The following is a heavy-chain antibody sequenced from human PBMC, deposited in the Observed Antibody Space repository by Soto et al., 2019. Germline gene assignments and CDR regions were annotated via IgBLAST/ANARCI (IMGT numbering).Heavy chain of an antibody. Sequence: SLKVSCKASVYTFTRYTMNWVRQAPGQRLEWMGWINPDNGNTKSSQKFQDRVIITRDTSASTAYMDLSSLRSEDTAVYYCARGIATGQLDPWGQGALVTGSS. CDR2: INPDNGNT. J-gene: IGHJ5*02. CDR3: ARGIATGQLDP. D-gene: IGHD2-15*01. V-gene: IGHV1-3*01. CDR1: VYTFTRYT.